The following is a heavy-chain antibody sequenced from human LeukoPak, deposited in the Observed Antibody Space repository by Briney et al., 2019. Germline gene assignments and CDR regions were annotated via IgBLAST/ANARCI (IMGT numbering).Heavy chain of an antibody. D-gene: IGHD6-25*01. CDR2: IRTETDGGTT. V-gene: IGHV3-15*01. Sequence: GGSLRLSCAASGFSLSDAWMTWVRQARGKGLEWVGRIRTETDGGTTDYAAPVKGRFTISRDDSTNTLHLQMNSLKVEDTAVYYCTTDPPIAAAPDWGQGTLVTVSS. CDR3: TTDPPIAAAPD. J-gene: IGHJ4*02. CDR1: GFSLSDAW.